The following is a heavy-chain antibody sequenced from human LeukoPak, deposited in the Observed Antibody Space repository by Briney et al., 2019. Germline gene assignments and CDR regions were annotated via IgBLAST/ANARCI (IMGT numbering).Heavy chain of an antibody. J-gene: IGHJ4*02. CDR2: INPDGSST. V-gene: IGHV3-74*01. D-gene: IGHD6-19*01. CDR1: GFTFSSYW. Sequence: GGSLRLSCVASGFTFSSYWMHWVRQAPGEGLVWVSHINPDGSSTGYVDSVKGRFTISRDNAKDALHLRMDNLRVEDTAVYYCARARWSSTGWFLGYWGQGTLVTVSS. CDR3: ARARWSSTGWFLGY.